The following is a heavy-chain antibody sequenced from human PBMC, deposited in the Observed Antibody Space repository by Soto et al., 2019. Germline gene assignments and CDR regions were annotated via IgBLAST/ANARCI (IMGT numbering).Heavy chain of an antibody. J-gene: IGHJ4*02. CDR3: AKNGRMTLVGVAKGGFDS. CDR1: GFTFSDYG. Sequence: QVHLVESGGGVVQPGRSLRLSCAASGFTFSDYGVNWVRQAPGKGLEWVALISYDGNTQYYADSVRGRFTISRDNSKNTLYLQMNRLRVEDTALYYCAKNGRMTLVGVAKGGFDSWGQGTLVTVSS. CDR2: ISYDGNTQ. V-gene: IGHV3-30*18. D-gene: IGHD3-3*01.